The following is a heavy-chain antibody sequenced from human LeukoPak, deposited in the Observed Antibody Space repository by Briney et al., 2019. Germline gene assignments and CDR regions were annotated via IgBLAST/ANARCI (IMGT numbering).Heavy chain of an antibody. J-gene: IGHJ4*02. CDR1: GSTFGDYA. Sequence: GGSLRLSCAASGSTFGDYAVSWVRQAPGKGLEWIGFIRSKAYGGTTQYAASVKGRFTLSRDDSKSITYLQMNSLKTEDTAVYYCTRDHPYYYDNSGYPLDYWGQGTLVTVSS. CDR3: TRDHPYYYDNSGYPLDY. CDR2: IRSKAYGGTT. V-gene: IGHV3-49*04. D-gene: IGHD3-22*01.